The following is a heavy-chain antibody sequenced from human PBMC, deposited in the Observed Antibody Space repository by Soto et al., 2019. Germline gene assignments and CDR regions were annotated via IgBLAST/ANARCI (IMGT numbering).Heavy chain of an antibody. CDR2: IHYSGST. CDR1: GGSISSNY. Sequence: SETLSLTCIVSGGSISSNYWSWIRQPPGKGLEWIGYIHYSGSTNYNPSLKSRVTISVDTSKNQFSLKVSSVTAADTAVYYCVKESRYSSSWVAGVWGQGTTVTVSS. CDR3: VKESRYSSSWVAGV. D-gene: IGHD6-13*01. V-gene: IGHV4-59*01. J-gene: IGHJ6*02.